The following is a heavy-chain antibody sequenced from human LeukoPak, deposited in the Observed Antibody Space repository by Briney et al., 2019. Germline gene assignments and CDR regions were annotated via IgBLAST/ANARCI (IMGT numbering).Heavy chain of an antibody. Sequence: GGSLRLSCAASGFTFDDYGMSWVRQAPGKGLEWVSGINWNGGSTGYADSVKGRFTISRDNAKNSLYLQMNGLRAEDTALYYCARVVRLAYCGGDCYDGYYYMDVWGKGTTVTVSS. V-gene: IGHV3-20*04. D-gene: IGHD2-21*01. CDR1: GFTFDDYG. J-gene: IGHJ6*03. CDR2: INWNGGST. CDR3: ARVVRLAYCGGDCYDGYYYMDV.